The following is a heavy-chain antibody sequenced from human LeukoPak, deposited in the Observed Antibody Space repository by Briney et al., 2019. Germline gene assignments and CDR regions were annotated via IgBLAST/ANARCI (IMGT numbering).Heavy chain of an antibody. V-gene: IGHV4-61*02. CDR1: GGSISSGSYY. CDR3: ARAGYSYGFDWFDP. J-gene: IGHJ5*02. CDR2: IYTSGST. D-gene: IGHD5-18*01. Sequence: SQTLSLTCTVSGGSISSGSYYWSWIRQPAGKGLEWIGRIYTSGSTNYNPSLESRVTISVDTSKSQFSLKLSSVTAADTAVYYCARAGYSYGFDWFDPWGQGTLVTVSS.